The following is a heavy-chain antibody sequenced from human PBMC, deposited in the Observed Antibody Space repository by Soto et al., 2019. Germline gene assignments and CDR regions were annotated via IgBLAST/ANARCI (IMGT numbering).Heavy chain of an antibody. J-gene: IGHJ4*02. Sequence: SETLSLTCTVSGGSVSSGSYYWSWIRQPPGKGLEWIGYIYYSGSTNYNPSLKSRVTISVDTSKNQFSLKLSSVTAADTAVYYCAGMNTVTDHFEYWGQGTLVTVSS. CDR3: AGMNTVTDHFEY. CDR2: IYYSGST. D-gene: IGHD4-17*01. CDR1: GGSVSSGSYY. V-gene: IGHV4-61*01.